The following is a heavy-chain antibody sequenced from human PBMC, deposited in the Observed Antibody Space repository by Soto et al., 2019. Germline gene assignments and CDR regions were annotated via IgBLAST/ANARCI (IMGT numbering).Heavy chain of an antibody. CDR1: GYTFTTSG. CDR2: INGVNGNT. J-gene: IGHJ5*02. D-gene: IGHD2-2*01. V-gene: IGHV1-3*01. Sequence: QVQLVQSGAEVKKAGASVRISCKASGYTFTTSGMHWVRQAPGQGLEWVAWINGVNGNTKYSQKFQDRVTITRDSSASTAYMELSGLTSDDTGVFYCARAPRLTQPSAWGQGTLVIVSS. CDR3: ARAPRLTQPSA.